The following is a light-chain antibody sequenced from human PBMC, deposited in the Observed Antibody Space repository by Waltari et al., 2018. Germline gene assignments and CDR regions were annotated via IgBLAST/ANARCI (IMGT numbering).Light chain of an antibody. Sequence: DIQMTPSPSSLSASVGDRVTITCRASQSLRSYLNWYQQKPGKAPNLLIYAASNLQSGIPSRFSGGGSGTDFTLTISSLQPEDSATYYCQQSYSSPPHTFGQGTKLEIK. J-gene: IGKJ2*01. V-gene: IGKV1-39*01. CDR1: QSLRSY. CDR3: QQSYSSPPHT. CDR2: AAS.